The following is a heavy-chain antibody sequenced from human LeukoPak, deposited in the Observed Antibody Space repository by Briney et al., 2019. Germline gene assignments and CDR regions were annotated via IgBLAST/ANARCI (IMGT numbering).Heavy chain of an antibody. Sequence: ASVKVSCKASGDTFNVYYMHWVRQAPGQGLEWRGWINLNSGGTKYPQKFQDRINMTRDTSIKTAYMELSWLKSDDTAVYYCARLNRDDYKYYDQWGQGTLVTVSS. CDR2: INLNSGGT. D-gene: IGHD5-24*01. J-gene: IGHJ4*02. CDR3: ARLNRDDYKYYDQ. CDR1: GDTFNVYY. V-gene: IGHV1-2*02.